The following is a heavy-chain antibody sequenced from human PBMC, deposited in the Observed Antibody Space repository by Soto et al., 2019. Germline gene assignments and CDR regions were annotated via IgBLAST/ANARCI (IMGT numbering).Heavy chain of an antibody. J-gene: IGHJ6*02. D-gene: IGHD6-19*01. CDR1: GFTFSSYA. Sequence: EVQLLESGGGLVQPGGSLRLSCAASGFTFSSYAMTWVRQAPGKGLEWVSTLSVSGGSTYYADSVRGRFTISRDSSKNTLYLLMNSLRVEDTAVYYCGKEREQWLDYYYYGMDVWGQGTTVTVSS. V-gene: IGHV3-23*01. CDR2: LSVSGGST. CDR3: GKEREQWLDYYYYGMDV.